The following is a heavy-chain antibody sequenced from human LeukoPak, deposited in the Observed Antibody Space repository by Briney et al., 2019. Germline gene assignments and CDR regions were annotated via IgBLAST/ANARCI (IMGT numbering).Heavy chain of an antibody. CDR1: GFTSNNYQ. V-gene: IGHV3-48*03. Sequence: GSLRLSCAASGFTSNNYQMNWVRQAPGKGLECISYISSSGRTIYYADSLKGRFTISRDNAKNSLYLQMNSLRVEDTAVYHCARGGLYGYDVFDYWGQGTLVTVSS. D-gene: IGHD5-12*01. J-gene: IGHJ4*02. CDR3: ARGGLYGYDVFDY. CDR2: ISSSGRTI.